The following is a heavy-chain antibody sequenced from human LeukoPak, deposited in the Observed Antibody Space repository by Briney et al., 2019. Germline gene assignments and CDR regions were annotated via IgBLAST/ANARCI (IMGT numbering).Heavy chain of an antibody. CDR3: ASDSISINAFDA. CDR1: GGSFTTHY. J-gene: IGHJ3*01. CDR2: ISYIGST. Sequence: SETLSLTCTVSGGSFTTHYRSWIRQPPGKGLEWIGYISYIGSTNYNPSLKSRVTISIDTSKNKVSLMLTSVTAADTAVYYCASDSISINAFDAWGQGTMVTVSS. D-gene: IGHD3-10*01. V-gene: IGHV4-59*11.